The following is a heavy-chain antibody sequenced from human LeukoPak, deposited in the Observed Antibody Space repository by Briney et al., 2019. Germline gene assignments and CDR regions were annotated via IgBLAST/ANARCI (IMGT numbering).Heavy chain of an antibody. D-gene: IGHD2-15*01. CDR1: GGSFSGYY. V-gene: IGHV4-34*01. J-gene: IGHJ5*02. CDR2: INHSGST. CDR3: ARGGGVVVAATRGPRARNWFDP. Sequence: SETLSLTCAVYGGSFSGYYWSWIRQPPGKGLEWIGEINHSGSTNYNPSLKSRVTISVDTSKNQFSLKLSSVTAADTAVYYCARGGGVVVAATRGPRARNWFDPWGQGTLVTVSS.